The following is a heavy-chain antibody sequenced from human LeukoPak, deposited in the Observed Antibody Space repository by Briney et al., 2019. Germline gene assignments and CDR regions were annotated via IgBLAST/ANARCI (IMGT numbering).Heavy chain of an antibody. Sequence: PGGSLRLSCAASGFTFDDYGMSWVRQAPGKGLEWVSGINWNGGSTGYADSVKGRFTISRDNAKNSLYLQMNSLRAEDTALYYCVIDDYYDRSGTREADYFDYWGQGTLVTVSS. CDR3: VIDDYYDRSGTREADYFDY. V-gene: IGHV3-20*04. J-gene: IGHJ4*02. CDR1: GFTFDDYG. CDR2: INWNGGST. D-gene: IGHD3-22*01.